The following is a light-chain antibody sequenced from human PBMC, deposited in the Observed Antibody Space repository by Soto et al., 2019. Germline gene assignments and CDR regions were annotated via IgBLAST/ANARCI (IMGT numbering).Light chain of an antibody. J-gene: IGLJ1*01. CDR1: TSDVGSYNL. CDR2: EGS. CDR3: CSYAGTSTYV. Sequence: QSVLTQPASVSGSPGQSITISCTGTTSDVGSYNLVSWYQLHPGKAPKLMIYEGSKRPSGVPNRFSGSKSGNTASLTISGLQAEDEADYYCCSYAGTSTYVCGTGTKV. V-gene: IGLV2-23*01.